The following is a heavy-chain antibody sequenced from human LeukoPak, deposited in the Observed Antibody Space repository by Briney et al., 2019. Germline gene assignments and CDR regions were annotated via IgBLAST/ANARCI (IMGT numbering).Heavy chain of an antibody. V-gene: IGHV1-2*02. Sequence: ASVKVSCKASGGTFSSYAIRWVRQAPGQGLEWMGWINPNSGGTNYAQKFQGRVTMTRDTSISTAYMELSRLRSDDTAVYYCARDVGYDYGDYWGQGTLVTVSS. CDR2: INPNSGGT. J-gene: IGHJ4*02. CDR1: GGTFSSYA. D-gene: IGHD6-13*01. CDR3: ARDVGYDYGDY.